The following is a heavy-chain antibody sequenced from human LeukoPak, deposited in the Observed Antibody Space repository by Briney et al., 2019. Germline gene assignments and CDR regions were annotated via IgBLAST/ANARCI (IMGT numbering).Heavy chain of an antibody. CDR2: ISWNSGSI. V-gene: IGHV3-9*01. CDR3: AKVIHDYGDFDSPDAFDI. J-gene: IGHJ3*02. CDR1: GFTFDDYA. D-gene: IGHD4-17*01. Sequence: PGRSLRLSCAASGFTFDDYAMPWVRQAPGKGLEWVSGISWNSGSIGYADSVKGRFTISRDNAKNSLYLQMNSLRAEDTALYHCAKVIHDYGDFDSPDAFDIWGQGTMVTVSS.